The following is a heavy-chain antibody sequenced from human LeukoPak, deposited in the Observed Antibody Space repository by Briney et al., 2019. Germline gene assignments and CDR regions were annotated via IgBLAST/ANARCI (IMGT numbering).Heavy chain of an antibody. CDR2: INHSGST. CDR1: GGSFSGYY. V-gene: IGHV4-34*01. D-gene: IGHD3-22*01. J-gene: IGHJ4*02. Sequence: SETLSLTCAVYGGSFSGYYGSWIRQPPGKGLEWIGEINHSGSTNYNPSLKSRVTISVDTSKNQFSLKLSSVTAADTAVYYCARRDRSGLYYFDYWGQGTLVTVSS. CDR3: ARRDRSGLYYFDY.